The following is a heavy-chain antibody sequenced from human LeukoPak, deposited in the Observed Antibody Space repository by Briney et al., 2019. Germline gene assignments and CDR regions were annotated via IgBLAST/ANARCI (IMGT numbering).Heavy chain of an antibody. Sequence: SETLSLTCTVSGYSISSGYYWGWIRQPPGKGLEWIGSIYHSGSTYYNPSLKSRVTISVDTSKNQFSLKLSSVTAADTAVYYCATYSSSSPGYWGQGTLVTVSS. CDR3: ATYSSSSPGY. V-gene: IGHV4-38-2*02. CDR2: IYHSGST. J-gene: IGHJ4*02. CDR1: GYSISSGYY. D-gene: IGHD6-13*01.